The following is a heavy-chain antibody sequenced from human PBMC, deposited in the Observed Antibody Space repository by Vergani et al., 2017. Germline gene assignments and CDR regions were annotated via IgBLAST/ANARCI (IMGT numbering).Heavy chain of an antibody. Sequence: QVQLVESGGGVVQPGRSLRLSCAASGFTFSSYAMHWVRQAPGKGLEWVAVISYDGSNKYYADSVKGRFTISRDNSKNTLYLQMNSLRAEDTAVYYCARVCSWYGAFDIWGQGTMVTVSS. CDR3: ARVCSWYGAFDI. J-gene: IGHJ3*02. D-gene: IGHD6-13*01. CDR1: GFTFSSYA. V-gene: IGHV3-30-3*01. CDR2: ISYDGSNK.